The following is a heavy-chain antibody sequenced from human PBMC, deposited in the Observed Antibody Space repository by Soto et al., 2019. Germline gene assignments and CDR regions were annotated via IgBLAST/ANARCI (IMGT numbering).Heavy chain of an antibody. D-gene: IGHD6-13*01. CDR1: GGSIGSGDYY. CDR2: IYYSGST. V-gene: IGHV4-30-4*01. CDR3: ARGLKQPQLVFPRGWFDP. Sequence: SETLSLTCTVSGGSIGSGDYYWSWIRQPPGKGLEWIGYIYYSGSTYYNPSLKSRVTISVGTSKNQFSLKLSSVTAEDTAVYYFARGLKQPQLVFPRGWFDPWGQGTLVTVSS. J-gene: IGHJ5*02.